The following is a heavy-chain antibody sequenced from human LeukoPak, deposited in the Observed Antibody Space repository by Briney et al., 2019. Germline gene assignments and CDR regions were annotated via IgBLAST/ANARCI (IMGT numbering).Heavy chain of an antibody. CDR3: ARGLEDIVVVPAAKRYWYFDL. Sequence: ASVKVSCKASGYTFTSYGISWVRQAPGQGLEWMGWISAYNGNTNYAQKLQGRVTMTTDTSTSTAYMELRSLRSDDTAVYYCARGLEDIVVVPAAKRYWYFDLWGRGTLVTVSS. V-gene: IGHV1-18*01. CDR2: ISAYNGNT. CDR1: GYTFTSYG. D-gene: IGHD2-2*01. J-gene: IGHJ2*01.